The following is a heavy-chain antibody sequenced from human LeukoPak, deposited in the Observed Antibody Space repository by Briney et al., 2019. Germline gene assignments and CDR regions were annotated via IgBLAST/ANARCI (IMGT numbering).Heavy chain of an antibody. D-gene: IGHD3-10*01. CDR1: VYTFTIYG. V-gene: IGHV1-18*01. CDR3: ARVVRGSCDY. CDR2: ISDYNGNT. J-gene: IGHJ4*02. Sequence: ASVNVFCSSSVYTFTIYGISWVRQPPGQGLVWMGWISDYNGNTNYAQKLQGRVTMTTDTSTSTAYMELRSLRSDDTAVYYCARVVRGSCDYWGQGPLVTVSS.